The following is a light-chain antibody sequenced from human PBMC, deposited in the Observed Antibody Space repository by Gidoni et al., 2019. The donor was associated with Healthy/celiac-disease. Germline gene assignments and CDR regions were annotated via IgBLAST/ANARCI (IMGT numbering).Light chain of an antibody. J-gene: IGKJ4*01. CDR3: QQYGSSPGT. CDR2: GAS. Sequence: ESVLTQSPGTLSLSPGERATLSCRASQSVSSSYLAWYQQKPGQAPRLLIYGASSRATGIPDRFSGSGSGTDFTLTISRLEPEDFAVYYCQQYGSSPGTFXGXTKVEIK. V-gene: IGKV3-20*01. CDR1: QSVSSSY.